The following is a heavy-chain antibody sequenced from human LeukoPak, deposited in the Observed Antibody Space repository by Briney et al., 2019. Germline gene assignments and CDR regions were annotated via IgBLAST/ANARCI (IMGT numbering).Heavy chain of an antibody. D-gene: IGHD3-22*01. Sequence: PSETLSLTCSVSGSSISSTSYYWGWIRQPPGKGLEWIGSIYYSGSTYYNPSLKSRVTISVDTSKNQFSLKLSSVTAADTAVYYCARRSDYYDSSGYYYFDYWGQGTLVTVSS. V-gene: IGHV4-39*07. CDR3: ARRSDYYDSSGYYYFDY. CDR1: GSSISSTSYY. CDR2: IYYSGST. J-gene: IGHJ4*02.